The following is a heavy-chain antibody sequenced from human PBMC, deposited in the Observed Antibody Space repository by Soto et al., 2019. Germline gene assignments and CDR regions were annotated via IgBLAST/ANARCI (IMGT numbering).Heavy chain of an antibody. D-gene: IGHD6-6*01. CDR3: AISSYSSSSPLYGMDV. V-gene: IGHV1-2*04. J-gene: IGHJ6*02. Sequence: ASVKVSCKASGYTFTGYYMHWVRQAPGQGLEWMGWINPNSGGTNYAQKFQGWVTMTRDTPVSTAYMELSRLRSDDTAVYYCAISSYSSSSPLYGMDVWGQGTTVTVSS. CDR2: INPNSGGT. CDR1: GYTFTGYY.